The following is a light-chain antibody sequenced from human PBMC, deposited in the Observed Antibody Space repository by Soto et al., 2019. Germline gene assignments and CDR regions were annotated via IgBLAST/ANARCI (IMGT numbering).Light chain of an antibody. CDR1: QSISSW. CDR3: QQYNEYSAWT. CDR2: EAS. J-gene: IGKJ1*01. Sequence: DIPMTQSPSTLSASVGDRVTITCRASQSISSWLAWYQQKPGKAPKVLIYEASNLESGVPSRFSGSRSGTEFTLTISGLQVNDSATYYSQQYNEYSAWTFGQGTKVEIK. V-gene: IGKV1-5*01.